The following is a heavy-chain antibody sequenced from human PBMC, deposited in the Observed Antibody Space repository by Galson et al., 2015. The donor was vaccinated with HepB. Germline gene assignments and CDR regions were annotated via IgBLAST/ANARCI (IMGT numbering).Heavy chain of an antibody. CDR2: IIPIFGTA. CDR3: ARDQRIAVAGDAFDI. V-gene: IGHV1-69*06. CDR1: GGTFSSYA. J-gene: IGHJ3*02. D-gene: IGHD6-19*01. Sequence: SVKVSCKASGGTFSSYAISWVRQAPGQGLEWMGGIIPIFGTANYAQKFQGRVTITADKSTSTAYMELSSLRAEDTAVYYCARDQRIAVAGDAFDIWGQGTMVTVSS.